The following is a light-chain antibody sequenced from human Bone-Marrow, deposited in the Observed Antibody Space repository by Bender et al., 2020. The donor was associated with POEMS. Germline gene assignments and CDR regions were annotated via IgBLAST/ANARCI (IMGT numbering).Light chain of an antibody. J-gene: IGLJ3*02. CDR2: RNN. CDR1: SSNIGSHY. V-gene: IGLV1-47*01. Sequence: QSVLTQPPSVSGTPGQRVTISCSGSSSNIGSHYVYWYQQLPGAAPTLLIYRNNLRPSGVPDRFSGSRSGTSASLAISGLRSEDEADYYCATWDASLNGWVFGGGTKLTVL. CDR3: ATWDASLNGWV.